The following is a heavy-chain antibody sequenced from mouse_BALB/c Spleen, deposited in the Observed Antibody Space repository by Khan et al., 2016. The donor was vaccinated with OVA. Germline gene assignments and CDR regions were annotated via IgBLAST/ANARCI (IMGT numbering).Heavy chain of an antibody. D-gene: IGHD2-4*01. V-gene: IGHV5-17*02. J-gene: IGHJ1*01. Sequence: EVQLVESGGGLVQPGGSRKLSCAASGFTFSSFGMHWVRQAPEKGLEWVAYISSGSATIYYADTVKGRVTIPRDNPKNTLFLQMTSLRSEDTAIYYCARSLITTWYFDVWGAGTTVTVSS. CDR2: ISSGSATI. CDR3: ARSLITTWYFDV. CDR1: GFTFSSFG.